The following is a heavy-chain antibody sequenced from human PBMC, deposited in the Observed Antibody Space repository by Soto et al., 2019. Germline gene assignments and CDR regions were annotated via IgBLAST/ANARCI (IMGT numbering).Heavy chain of an antibody. J-gene: IGHJ4*02. CDR3: ARGGGYSYGYPSNY. V-gene: IGHV3-30-3*01. Sequence: GESLKISCAASGFTFSSYAMHWVRQAPGKGLEWVAVISYDGSNKYYADSVKGRFTISRDNSKNTLYLQMNSLRAEDTAVYYCARGGGYSYGYPSNYWGQGTLVTVSS. CDR1: GFTFSSYA. D-gene: IGHD5-18*01. CDR2: ISYDGSNK.